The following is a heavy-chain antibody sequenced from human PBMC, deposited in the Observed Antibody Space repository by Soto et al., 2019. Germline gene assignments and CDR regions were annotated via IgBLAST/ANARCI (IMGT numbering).Heavy chain of an antibody. D-gene: IGHD6-6*01. V-gene: IGHV4-30-4*01. Sequence: SETLSLTCSVSGCSISSGDYYWSWIRQPPGKGLEWIGYIYYSGSTYYNPSLKSRVTISVDTSKNQFSLKLSSVTAADTAVYYCARERPDGARLDPWGQGTLVTVSS. CDR3: ARERPDGARLDP. CDR2: IYYSGST. CDR1: GCSISSGDYY. J-gene: IGHJ5*02.